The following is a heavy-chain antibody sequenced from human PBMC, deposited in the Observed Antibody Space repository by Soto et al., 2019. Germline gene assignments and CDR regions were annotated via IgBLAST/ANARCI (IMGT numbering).Heavy chain of an antibody. CDR3: ARDYSNPSRPEYYFDY. CDR2: INPSGGST. CDR1: GYTFTSYY. J-gene: IGHJ4*02. D-gene: IGHD4-4*01. Sequence: VQLVESGAEVKKPGASVKVSCTASGYTFTSYYMHWVRQAPGQGLEWMGIINPSGGSTSYAQKFQGRVTMTRDTSTSTVYMELSSLRSEDTAVYYCARDYSNPSRPEYYFDYWGQGTLVTVSS. V-gene: IGHV1-46*01.